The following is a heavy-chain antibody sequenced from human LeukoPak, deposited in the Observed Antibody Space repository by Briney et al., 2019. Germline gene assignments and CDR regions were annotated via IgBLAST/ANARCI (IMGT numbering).Heavy chain of an antibody. J-gene: IGHJ5*01. CDR3: ARDRGNSAYGAWFDS. D-gene: IGHD5-12*01. Sequence: PGGSLRLSCAASGFTFSSHDMNWVRQGPGKGLEWPSYISSGSTTMDYADSVKGRFTISRVNAKNSLFLQMNSLRAEDTGIYYCARDRGNSAYGAWFDSWGQGTLVTVSS. CDR1: GFTFSSHD. CDR2: ISSGSTTM. V-gene: IGHV3-48*03.